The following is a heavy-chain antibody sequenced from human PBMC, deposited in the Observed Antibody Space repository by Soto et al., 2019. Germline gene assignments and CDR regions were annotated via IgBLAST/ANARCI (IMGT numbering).Heavy chain of an antibody. CDR3: ARDFHSSHCSSTSCYSDNFDY. Sequence: GGSLRLSCAASGFPFSDYYMSWIRQAPGKGLEWVSYISSSGSTIYYADSVKGRFTISRDNAKNSLYLQMNSLRAEDTAVYYCARDFHSSHCSSTSCYSDNFDYWGQGTLVTVSS. CDR2: ISSSGSTI. CDR1: GFPFSDYY. V-gene: IGHV3-11*01. J-gene: IGHJ4*02. D-gene: IGHD2-2*01.